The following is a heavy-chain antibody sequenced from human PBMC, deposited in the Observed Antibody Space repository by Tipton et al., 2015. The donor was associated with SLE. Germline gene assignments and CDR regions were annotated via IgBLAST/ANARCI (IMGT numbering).Heavy chain of an antibody. J-gene: IGHJ4*02. CDR3: ARDFTIWRGYSVDY. CDR2: YDPNSGVT. V-gene: IGHV1-2*06. D-gene: IGHD3-3*01. CDR1: GYSFTGNY. Sequence: QLVQSGADMKKPGASVKVSCKASGYSFTGNYLHWVRQAPGQGLEWVGRYDPNSGVTDFAQKFQGRVTLTGDTSITTAYMELSSLRSDDTAVYYCARDFTIWRGYSVDYWGQGTLVTVSS.